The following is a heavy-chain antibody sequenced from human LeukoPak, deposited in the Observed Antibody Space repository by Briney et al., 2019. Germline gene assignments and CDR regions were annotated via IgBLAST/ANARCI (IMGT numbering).Heavy chain of an antibody. CDR1: GGSFSGYY. CDR3: ARDWKDYYGSGSYYNWFDP. CDR2: INHSGST. V-gene: IGHV4-34*01. Sequence: SETLSLTCAVYGGSFSGYYWSWIRQPPGKGLEWIGEINHSGSTNYNPSLKSRVTMSVDTSKNQFSLKPSSVTAADTAVYYCARDWKDYYGSGSYYNWFDPWGQGTLVTVSS. J-gene: IGHJ5*02. D-gene: IGHD3-10*01.